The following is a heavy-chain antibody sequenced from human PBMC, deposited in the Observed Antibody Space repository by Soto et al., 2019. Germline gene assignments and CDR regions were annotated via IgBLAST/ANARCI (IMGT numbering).Heavy chain of an antibody. CDR1: GFTFSSYG. D-gene: IGHD6-19*01. V-gene: IGHV3-30*18. CDR3: AKDFSPWLVRETFDY. J-gene: IGHJ4*02. CDR2: ISYDGSNK. Sequence: PGGSLRLSCAASGFTFSSYGMHWVRQAPGKGLEWVAVISYDGSNKYYADSVKGRFTISRDNSKNTLYLQMNSLRAEDTAVYYCAKDFSPWLVRETFDYWGQGTLVTVSS.